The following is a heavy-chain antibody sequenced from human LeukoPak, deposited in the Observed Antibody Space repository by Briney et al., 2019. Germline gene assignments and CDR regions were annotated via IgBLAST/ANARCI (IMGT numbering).Heavy chain of an antibody. CDR3: ANGAVAVFPLS. CDR2: ISSSGSTI. V-gene: IGHV3-48*03. J-gene: IGHJ4*02. Sequence: GGSLRLSCAASGFTFSSYEMNWVRQAPGKGLEWVSYISSSGSTIYYADSVKGRFTISRDNAKNSLYLQMNSLRAEDTAVYYCANGAVAVFPLSWGQGTLVTVSS. CDR1: GFTFSSYE. D-gene: IGHD6-19*01.